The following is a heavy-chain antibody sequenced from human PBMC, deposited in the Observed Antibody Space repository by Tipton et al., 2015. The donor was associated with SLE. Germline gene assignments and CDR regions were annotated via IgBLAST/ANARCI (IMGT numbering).Heavy chain of an antibody. V-gene: IGHV4-31*03. CDR1: GGSISSGGYY. Sequence: TLSPTCTVSGGSISSGGYYWSWIRQHPGKGLEWIGEINHSGSTNYNPSLKSRVTISVDTSKNQFSLKLSSVTAADTAVYYCARSRPPVVPGAFDIWGQGTMVTVSS. CDR2: INHSGST. D-gene: IGHD2-2*01. J-gene: IGHJ3*02. CDR3: ARSRPPVVPGAFDI.